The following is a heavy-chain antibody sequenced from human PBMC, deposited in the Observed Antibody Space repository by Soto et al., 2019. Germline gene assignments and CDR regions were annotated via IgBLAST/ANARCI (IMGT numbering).Heavy chain of an antibody. J-gene: IGHJ6*03. CDR3: ARSKGSIVVLYMDV. CDR2: ISNSGNNI. D-gene: IGHD2-2*01. V-gene: IGHV3-11*01. Sequence: PGGSLRLCCAASGFTFSDYYMSWIRQAPGKGLEWVSYISNSGNNIYYADSVKGRFTFSRDNAKNSLYLQMNSLRAEDTAVYYCARSKGSIVVLYMDVWGKGTTVTVSS. CDR1: GFTFSDYY.